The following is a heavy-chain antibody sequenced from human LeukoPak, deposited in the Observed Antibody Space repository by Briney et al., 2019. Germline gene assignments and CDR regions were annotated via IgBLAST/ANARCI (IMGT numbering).Heavy chain of an antibody. J-gene: IGHJ4*02. CDR1: GGSISSSSYY. CDR3: ARQTSAVYYFDY. V-gene: IGHV4-39*01. CDR2: IYYSGST. Sequence: SETLSLTCTVSGGSISSSSYYWGWIRQPPGKGLEWIGSIYYSGSTHYNPSLKSRVTMSVDTSKNQFSLKLSSVTAADTAVYYCARQTSAVYYFDYWGQGTLVTVSS. D-gene: IGHD1-14*01.